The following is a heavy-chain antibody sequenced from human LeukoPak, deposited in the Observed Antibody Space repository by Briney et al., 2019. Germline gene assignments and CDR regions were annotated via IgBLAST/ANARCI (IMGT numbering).Heavy chain of an antibody. V-gene: IGHV3-66*01. CDR3: ARATIFGVVISEY. D-gene: IGHD3-3*01. CDR1: GFTVSSNY. CDR2: IYSGGRT. Sequence: GGSLRLSCAASGFTVSSNYMSWVRQAPGKGLEWVSVIYSGGRTYYADSVKGRFTISRDNSKNTLYLQMNSLRAEDTALYYCARATIFGVVISEYWGQGTLVSVPS. J-gene: IGHJ4*02.